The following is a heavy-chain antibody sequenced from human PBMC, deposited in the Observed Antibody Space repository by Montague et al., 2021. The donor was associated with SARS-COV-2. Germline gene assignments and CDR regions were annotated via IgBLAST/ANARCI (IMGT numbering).Heavy chain of an antibody. V-gene: IGHV3-30-3*01. Sequence: SLRLSCAASGFTFSSYAMHWVRQAPGKGLEWVAVISYVGSNKYYADSVKGRFTISRDNSKNTLYLQMNSLRAEDTAVYYCARAAQKQYVLLWFGELLHDAFDIWGQGTMVTVSS. J-gene: IGHJ3*02. CDR3: ARAAQKQYVLLWFGELLHDAFDI. D-gene: IGHD3-10*01. CDR2: ISYVGSNK. CDR1: GFTFSSYA.